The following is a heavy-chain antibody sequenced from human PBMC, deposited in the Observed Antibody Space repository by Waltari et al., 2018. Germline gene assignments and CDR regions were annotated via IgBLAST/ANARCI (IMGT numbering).Heavy chain of an antibody. CDR2: IIPIFGAA. CDR1: GGTFSSYA. J-gene: IGHJ6*03. Sequence: QVQLVQSGAEVKKPGSSVKVSCKAAGGTFSSYAISWVRQAPGQGLEWMGRIIPIFGAANYAQKFQGRVTITADKSTSTAYMELISLRSEDTAVYYCAIPPMKGFGVGGMDVWSKGTTVTISS. CDR3: AIPPMKGFGVGGMDV. D-gene: IGHD3-3*01. V-gene: IGHV1-69*13.